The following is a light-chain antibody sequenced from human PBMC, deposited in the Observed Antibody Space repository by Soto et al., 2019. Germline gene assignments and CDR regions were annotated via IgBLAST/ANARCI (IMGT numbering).Light chain of an antibody. CDR3: QQYYSTPLT. J-gene: IGKJ4*01. V-gene: IGKV4-1*01. CDR2: WAS. Sequence: EIVMTQAPDSLTVSLGERASINCTSSQSVLYRSNNNNYLAWYQQKPGQPPKLLIYWASTRESGVPDRFSGSGSGTDFTLTISSLQAEDVAVYYCQQYYSTPLTFGGGTKVDNK. CDR1: QSVLYRSNNNNY.